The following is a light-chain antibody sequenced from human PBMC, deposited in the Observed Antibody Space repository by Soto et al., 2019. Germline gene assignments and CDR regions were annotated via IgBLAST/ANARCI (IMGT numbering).Light chain of an antibody. CDR3: QQYGNLPRT. CDR2: GAS. Sequence: EIVMMQSAAAECVSTEERTTLSCRASQSVSSNLAWYQQKPGQAPRLLIYGASTRATGIPARFSGSGSGTDFTLTITRLEPEDFAVYYCQQYGNLPRTFTQGTKV. V-gene: IGKV3D-15*02. CDR1: QSVSSN. J-gene: IGKJ1*01.